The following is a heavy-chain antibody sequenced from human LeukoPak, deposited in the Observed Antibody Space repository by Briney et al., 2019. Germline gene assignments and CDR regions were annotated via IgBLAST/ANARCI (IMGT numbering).Heavy chain of an antibody. D-gene: IGHD3-10*01. CDR2: IYYSGST. J-gene: IGHJ5*02. CDR3: ARSKEWFGELRCWFDP. CDR1: GGSLSSSSYY. Sequence: PSETPSLTCTVSGGSLSSSSYYWGWIRQPPGKGLEWIGSIYYSGSTYYNPSLKSQVTISVDTPKNQFSLKLSSVTAADTAVYYCARSKEWFGELRCWFDPWGQGTLVTVSS. V-gene: IGHV4-39*01.